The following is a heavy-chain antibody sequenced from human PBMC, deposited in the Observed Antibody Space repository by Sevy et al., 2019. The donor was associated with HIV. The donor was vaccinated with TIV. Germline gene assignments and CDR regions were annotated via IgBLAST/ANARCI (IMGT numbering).Heavy chain of an antibody. CDR3: ARDRDLSGSYLEYYYYAMDV. D-gene: IGHD1-26*01. CDR2: IDPSGST. Sequence: ASVKVSCKASGYTFTTYYIHWVRQAPGQGLEWMGLIDPSGSTRYAQKFQGRVSMTGDTSTTTLYIERSSLTSEDTAVYYCARDRDLSGSYLEYYYYAMDVWGQGTTVTVSS. V-gene: IGHV1-46*01. J-gene: IGHJ6*02. CDR1: GYTFTTYY.